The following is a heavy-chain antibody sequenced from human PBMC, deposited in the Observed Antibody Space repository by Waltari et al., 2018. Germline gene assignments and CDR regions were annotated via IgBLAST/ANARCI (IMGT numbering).Heavy chain of an antibody. CDR3: ARVRAGYTYYFDY. J-gene: IGHJ4*02. Sequence: QVQLQESGPGLVKPSETLSRTCTVSGGSISSYSWSWIRQPPGKGLEWIGYIYYSGSTNYNPSRKSRVTISVDTSKNQFSLKLSSVTAADTAVYYCARVRAGYTYYFDYWGQGTLVTVSS. CDR2: IYYSGST. CDR1: GGSISSYS. D-gene: IGHD3-9*01. V-gene: IGHV4-59*01.